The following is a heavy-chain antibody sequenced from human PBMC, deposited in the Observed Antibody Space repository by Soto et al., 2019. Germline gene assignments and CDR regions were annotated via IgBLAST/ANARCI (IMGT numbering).Heavy chain of an antibody. J-gene: IGHJ4*02. Sequence: ASVKVSCKASGYTFTSYAIHWVRQAPGQRLEWMGWINAGNGNTKYSQKFQGRVTITRDTSASTAYMELSSLRCEDTAVYYCARGPGGPDGPGDHWGQGTLVTVS. CDR1: GYTFTSYA. V-gene: IGHV1-3*01. D-gene: IGHD2-15*01. CDR2: INAGNGNT. CDR3: ARGPGGPDGPGDH.